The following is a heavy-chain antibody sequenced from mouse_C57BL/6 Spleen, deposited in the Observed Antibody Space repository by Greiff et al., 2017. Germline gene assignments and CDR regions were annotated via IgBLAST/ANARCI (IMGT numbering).Heavy chain of an antibody. V-gene: IGHV1-54*01. Sequence: VQLQQSGAELVRPGTSVKVSCKASGYAFTNYLIEWVKQRPGQGLEWIGVINPGSGGTNYNEKFKGKATLTADKSSSTAYMQLSSLTSEDSAVYFCARGDGSSWAMDDWGQGTSVTVSS. CDR2: INPGSGGT. D-gene: IGHD1-1*01. CDR1: GYAFTNYL. J-gene: IGHJ4*01. CDR3: ARGDGSSWAMDD.